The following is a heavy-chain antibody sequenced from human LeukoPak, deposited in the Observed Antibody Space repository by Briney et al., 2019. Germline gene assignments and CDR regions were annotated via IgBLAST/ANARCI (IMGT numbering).Heavy chain of an antibody. J-gene: IGHJ4*02. CDR1: GGTFSSSA. CDR2: IIPIFGTA. D-gene: IGHD2-2*01. V-gene: IGHV1-69*13. Sequence: ASVKVSCKASGGTFSSSAISWVRQAPGQGLEWMGGIIPIFGTANYAQKFQGRVTITADESTSTAYMELSSLRSEDTAVYYCARDVYCSSTTCSYYFDYWGQGTLVTVSS. CDR3: ARDVYCSSTTCSYYFDY.